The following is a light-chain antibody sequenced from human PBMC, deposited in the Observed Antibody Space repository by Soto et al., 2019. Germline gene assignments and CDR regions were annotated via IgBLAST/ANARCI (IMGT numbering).Light chain of an antibody. J-gene: IGLJ3*02. V-gene: IGLV2-14*01. CDR2: DVR. CDR3: SSYTGGSTV. Sequence: QSALTQPASVSGSPGQSITISCTGTSSDVGGYNYVSWYQQHPGKAPKLMMYDVRNRPSGVSNRFSGSKSGNTASLTISGLKDEDEADYYCSSYTGGSTVFGGGTKVTVL. CDR1: SSDVGGYNY.